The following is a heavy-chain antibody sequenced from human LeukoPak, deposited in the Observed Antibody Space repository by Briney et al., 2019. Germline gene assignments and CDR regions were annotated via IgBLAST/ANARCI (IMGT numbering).Heavy chain of an antibody. Sequence: GGSLRLSCSPCGFTSSIYAMHCVRPALGERLEYVSAISSNVGRTYYVHSAKSRFTISRDNSKNTLYLQMRSLSPEDTATYYYFKSTPHACYFDYWGQGTLVTVSS. CDR2: ISSNVGRT. CDR1: GFTSSIYA. J-gene: IGHJ4*02. V-gene: IGHV3-64D*06. CDR3: FKSTPHACYFDY.